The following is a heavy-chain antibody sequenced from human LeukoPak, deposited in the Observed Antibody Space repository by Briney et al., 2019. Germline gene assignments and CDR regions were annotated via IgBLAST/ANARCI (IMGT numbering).Heavy chain of an antibody. Sequence: GGSLRLSCAASGFTFSDYYMSWIRQAPGEGREWISYISNSGTTVYYSDSVTGRFTISRDNAKTSLYLQMNSLRAEDTAVYYCAAWDFRRGSGIDYWGQGTLVTVSS. CDR3: AAWDFRRGSGIDY. D-gene: IGHD3-3*01. V-gene: IGHV3-11*01. CDR2: ISNSGTTV. J-gene: IGHJ4*02. CDR1: GFTFSDYY.